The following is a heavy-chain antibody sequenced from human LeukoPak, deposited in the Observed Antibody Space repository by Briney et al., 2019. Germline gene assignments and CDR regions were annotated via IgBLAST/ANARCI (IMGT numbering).Heavy chain of an antibody. CDR1: GYTFMSHG. CDR2: ISGSSSNT. V-gene: IGHV1-18*01. J-gene: IGHJ3*02. CDR3: ARATGTWGHDGFDI. D-gene: IGHD3-16*01. Sequence: ASVKVSCKAYGYTFMSHGISWVRQAPGQGLEWMGWISGSSSNTNYAQRLQGRVTMTTDTSTTTAYMELRSLRSDDTAVYYCARATGTWGHDGFDIWGQGTVVTVSS.